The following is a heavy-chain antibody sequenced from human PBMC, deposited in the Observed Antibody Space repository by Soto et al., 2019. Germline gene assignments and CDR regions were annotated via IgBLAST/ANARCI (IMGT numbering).Heavy chain of an antibody. CDR1: GFTFSDYY. CDR3: AKEMGDGYNRPRWFDP. CDR2: ISGGGGSTI. D-gene: IGHD5-12*01. J-gene: IGHJ5*02. V-gene: IGHV3-11*01. Sequence: QVQLVESGGGLVKPGGSLRLSCAGSGFTFSDYYMTWIRQAPGKGLEWLSYISGGGGSTISYADSVKGRFTISRDNSKNTLYLQMNSLRAEDTAVYYCAKEMGDGYNRPRWFDPWGQGTLVTVSS.